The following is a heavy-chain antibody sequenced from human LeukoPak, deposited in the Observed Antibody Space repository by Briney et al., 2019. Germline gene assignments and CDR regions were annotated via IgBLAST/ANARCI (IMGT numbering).Heavy chain of an antibody. CDR1: GGSISSNGYY. J-gene: IGHJ3*02. D-gene: IGHD1-26*01. CDR2: FYYTGST. CDR3: ARRSGTYHAFDI. V-gene: IGHV4-39*01. Sequence: SETLSLTCTVSGGSISSNGYYWGWIRQPPGKGLEWIGSFYYTGSTFYSPSLKSLVTISVDTSKNQFSLKLSSVTAADTAVYYCARRSGTYHAFDIWGQGTMVTVSS.